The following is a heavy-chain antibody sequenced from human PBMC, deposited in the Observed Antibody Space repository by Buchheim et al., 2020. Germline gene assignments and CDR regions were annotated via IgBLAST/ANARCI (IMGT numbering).Heavy chain of an antibody. CDR3: AHITPDIVLVPAVYFDY. CDR1: GFSLSTSGVG. J-gene: IGHJ4*02. V-gene: IGHV2-5*02. Sequence: QITLKESGPTLVKPTQTLTLTCTFSGFSLSTSGVGVGWIRQPPGKALEWLALIYWDDDKRYSPSLKSRLTNTKDTSKNQVVLTMTNMDPVDTATYYCAHITPDIVLVPAVYFDYWGQGTL. CDR2: IYWDDDK. D-gene: IGHD2-2*01.